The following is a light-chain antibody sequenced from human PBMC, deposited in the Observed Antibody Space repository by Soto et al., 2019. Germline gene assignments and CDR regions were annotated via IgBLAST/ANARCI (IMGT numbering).Light chain of an antibody. V-gene: IGKV1-39*01. CDR1: QGISSY. J-gene: IGKJ1*01. Sequence: DIQITQSPSSLSASVGDRVTITCRASQGISSYLNWYQQKPGKAPKLLIYAASSLQSGVPSRFSGSGSGIDFTLTISSLQTEDFATYYCQPSYSTPPTFGQGTKVDIK. CDR3: QPSYSTPPT. CDR2: AAS.